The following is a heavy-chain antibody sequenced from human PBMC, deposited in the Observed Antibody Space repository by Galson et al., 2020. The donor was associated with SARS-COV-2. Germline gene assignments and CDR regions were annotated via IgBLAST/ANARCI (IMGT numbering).Heavy chain of an antibody. CDR2: INTNTGNP. Sequence: ASVKVSCKASGYTFTSYAMNWVRQAPGQGLEWMGWINTNTGNPTYAQGFTGRFVFSLDTSVSTAYLQNSSLKAEDTAVYYCARLVYYDSSGYTQHYYYYMDVWGKGTTVTVSS. D-gene: IGHD3-22*01. CDR3: ARLVYYDSSGYTQHYYYYMDV. V-gene: IGHV7-4-1*02. CDR1: GYTFTSYA. J-gene: IGHJ6*03.